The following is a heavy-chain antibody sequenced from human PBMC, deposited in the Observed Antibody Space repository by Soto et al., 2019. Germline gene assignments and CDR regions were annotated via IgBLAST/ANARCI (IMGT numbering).Heavy chain of an antibody. D-gene: IGHD6-13*01. CDR3: ARGIAAAPRGDYYYMDV. CDR1: GFTFSDYY. V-gene: IGHV3-11*01. CDR2: ISSSGCTI. J-gene: IGHJ6*03. Sequence: GGSLRLSCAASGFTFSDYYMSWIRQAPGKGLEWVSYISSSGCTIYYADSVKGRFTISRDNAKNSLYLKMNSLRAEDTAVYYCARGIAAAPRGDYYYMDVWGKGTTVTVSS.